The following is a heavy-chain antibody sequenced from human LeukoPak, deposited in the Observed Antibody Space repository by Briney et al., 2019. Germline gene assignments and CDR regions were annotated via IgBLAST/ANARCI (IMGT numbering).Heavy chain of an antibody. CDR3: ARGSTPLRGFCSSSSCTLFPY. CDR2: IYPADSDT. V-gene: IGHV5-51*01. D-gene: IGHD2-2*01. CDR1: GYSFATYW. J-gene: IGHJ4*02. Sequence: GESPKISCKASGYSFATYWIGWVRQMPGKGLEWMGIIYPADSDTRYSPSFQGQVTISVDKSISTAYLQWSSLKASDTAMYYCARGSTPLRGFCSSSSCTLFPYWGQGTLITVSS.